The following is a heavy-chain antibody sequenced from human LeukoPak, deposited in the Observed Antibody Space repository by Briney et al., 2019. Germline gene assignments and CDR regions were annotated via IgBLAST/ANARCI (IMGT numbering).Heavy chain of an antibody. CDR1: GFTFSGYA. D-gene: IGHD2-2*01. CDR2: ISYDGNNI. Sequence: PGGSLRLSCAASGFTFSGYAMHWVRQAPGQGLEWVAVISYDGNNIYYTDSVKGRFTLSREPSKRTLSLQMTSLRPEDTAVYYCARAIGYCTSTSCPGGYFDYWGQGTLVTVSS. J-gene: IGHJ4*02. V-gene: IGHV3-30-3*01. CDR3: ARAIGYCTSTSCPGGYFDY.